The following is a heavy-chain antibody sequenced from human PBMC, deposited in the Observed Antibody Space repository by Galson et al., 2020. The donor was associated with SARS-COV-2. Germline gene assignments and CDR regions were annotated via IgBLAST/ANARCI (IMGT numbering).Heavy chain of an antibody. J-gene: IGHJ2*01. V-gene: IGHV4-38-2*01. D-gene: IGHD3-22*01. Sequence: SETLSLTCAVSGYSISTTNYCGWVRQPPGKGLEWIGSLYPNGRTYYNPSLRSRVTISVDTSRNQFSLRLDSVTAADTALYYCARQGVNMIVLVTVPGWFFDLWGRGTLVTVSS. CDR1: GYSISTTNY. CDR2: LYPNGRT. CDR3: ARQGVNMIVLVTVPGWFFDL.